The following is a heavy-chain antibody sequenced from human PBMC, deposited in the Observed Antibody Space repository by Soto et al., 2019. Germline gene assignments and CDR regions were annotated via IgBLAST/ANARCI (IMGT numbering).Heavy chain of an antibody. Sequence: QVQLVESGGGVVQPGRSLRLSCAGSGFTFSSYGMHWDRQAPGKGLEWVAVISYDGSNKYYADSVKGRFTISRDNSKNTLYLQMNSLRAEDTAVYYCAKGMDSSSWNWVDPWGQGTLVTVSS. CDR1: GFTFSSYG. V-gene: IGHV3-30*18. D-gene: IGHD6-13*01. CDR2: ISYDGSNK. CDR3: AKGMDSSSWNWVDP. J-gene: IGHJ5*02.